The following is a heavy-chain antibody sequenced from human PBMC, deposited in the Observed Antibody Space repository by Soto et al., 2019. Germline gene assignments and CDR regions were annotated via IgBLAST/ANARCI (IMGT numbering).Heavy chain of an antibody. V-gene: IGHV1-3*01. CDR2: INAGNGNT. CDR3: ARGGNGAARFYYYYYKDV. D-gene: IGHD6-6*01. Sequence: ASVKVSCKASGYTFTSYAMHWVRQAPGQRLEWMGWINAGNGNTKYSQKFQGRVTITRDTSASTAYMELSSLRSEDTAVYYCARGGNGAARFYYYYYKDVWGKGTTVTVSS. J-gene: IGHJ6*03. CDR1: GYTFTSYA.